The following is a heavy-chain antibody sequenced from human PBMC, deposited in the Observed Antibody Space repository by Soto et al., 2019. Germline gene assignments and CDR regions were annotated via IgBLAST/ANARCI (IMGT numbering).Heavy chain of an antibody. V-gene: IGHV1-46*01. D-gene: IGHD2-15*01. CDR2: INPSGGST. CDR1: GYTFTSYY. CDR3: ARSGGRRFDP. J-gene: IGHJ5*02. Sequence: ASVKVSCKASGYTFTSYYMHWVRQAPGQGLEWMGIINPSGGSTNYAQKLQGRVTMTTDTSTSTAYMELRSLRSDDTAVYYCARSGGRRFDPWGQGTLVTVSS.